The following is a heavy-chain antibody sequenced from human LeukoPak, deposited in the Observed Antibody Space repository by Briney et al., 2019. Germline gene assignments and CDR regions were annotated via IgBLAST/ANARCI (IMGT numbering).Heavy chain of an antibody. V-gene: IGHV3-23*01. CDR1: GFTFSSYA. CDR3: AKGNYYDFWSGYYSPAFDY. CDR2: ISGRGDNT. Sequence: GGSLRLSCAASGFTFSSYAMNWVRQAPGKGLEWVSAISGRGDNTHYADSVKGRFTISRDNSKNTRYLQMNSLRAEDTAIYYCAKGNYYDFWSGYYSPAFDYWGQGTLVTVSS. J-gene: IGHJ4*02. D-gene: IGHD3-3*01.